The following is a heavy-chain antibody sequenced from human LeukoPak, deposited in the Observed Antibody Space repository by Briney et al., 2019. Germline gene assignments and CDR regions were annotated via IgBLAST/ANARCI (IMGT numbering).Heavy chain of an antibody. D-gene: IGHD3-22*01. V-gene: IGHV1-69*13. Sequence: SVKVSCKASGYTFTGYYMHWVRQAPGQGLEWMGGIIPVYGTPNYAQKFQGRVTIIADQSTSTAYMELSSLRFEDTAVYYCARTRWYYHDSNGYMTYFDYWGQGTLVTVSS. CDR2: IIPVYGTP. CDR1: GYTFTGYY. CDR3: ARTRWYYHDSNGYMTYFDY. J-gene: IGHJ4*02.